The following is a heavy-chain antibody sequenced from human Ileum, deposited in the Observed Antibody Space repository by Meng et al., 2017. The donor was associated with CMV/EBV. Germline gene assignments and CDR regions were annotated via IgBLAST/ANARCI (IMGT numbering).Heavy chain of an antibody. Sequence: ASAKVSCKASGYTFTSYGINWLRQAPGQGLEWMGWISAYNGNTNYAQKLQGRVTMTTDTSTSTAYMELRNLRSDDTAVYYCARDIAVVPYYYYGMDVWGQGTTVTVSS. CDR2: ISAYNGNT. CDR3: ARDIAVVPYYYYGMDV. J-gene: IGHJ6*02. D-gene: IGHD6-19*01. CDR1: GYTFTSYG. V-gene: IGHV1-18*01.